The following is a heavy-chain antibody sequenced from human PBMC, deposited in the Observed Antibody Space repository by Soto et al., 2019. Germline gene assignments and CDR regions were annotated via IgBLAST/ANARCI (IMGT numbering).Heavy chain of an antibody. Sequence: QVQLVESGGGVVQPGRSLRLSCAASGFTFSSYAMHWVRQAPGKGLEWVAVISYDGSNKYYADSVKGRFTISRDNSTNTLYLQMTSLRADDTAVYYCARGCIRFLEGYYSYFYYWGQGTQVTVCS. V-gene: IGHV3-30-3*01. CDR3: ARGCIRFLEGYYSYFYY. J-gene: IGHJ4*02. CDR2: ISYDGSNK. CDR1: GFTFSSYA. D-gene: IGHD3-3*01.